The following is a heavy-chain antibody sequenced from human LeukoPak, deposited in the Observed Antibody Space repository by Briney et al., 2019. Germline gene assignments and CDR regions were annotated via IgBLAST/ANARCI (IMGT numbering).Heavy chain of an antibody. CDR2: INTDRSST. CDR3: ARDFLHLGG. V-gene: IGHV3-74*01. Sequence: PGGTLRLSCAASGFTFSSYGMSWVRQAPGKGLVWVSRINTDRSSTSYVDSVKGRFTISRDNAKNTLYLQMNSLRAEDTAVYYCARDFLHLGGWGQGTMVTVSS. J-gene: IGHJ3*01. D-gene: IGHD3-16*01. CDR1: GFTFSSYG.